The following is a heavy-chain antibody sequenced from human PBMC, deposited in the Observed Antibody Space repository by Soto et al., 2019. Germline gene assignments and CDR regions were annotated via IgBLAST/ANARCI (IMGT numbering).Heavy chain of an antibody. V-gene: IGHV1-69*12. CDR3: ARDKDRQQLGGNYYYDIDV. J-gene: IGHJ6*02. CDR2: IIPTFPTP. D-gene: IGHD3-3*02. CDR1: GGTFANSA. Sequence: QVQLVQSGAEVKKPGSSVTVSCKASGGTFANSAFGWVGQPPGQGLEWMGGIIPTFPTPDYAQNSQGRLTISADESTSTAYMELTSLRSEDTAVYYCARDKDRQQLGGNYYYDIDVWGRGTTVTVSS.